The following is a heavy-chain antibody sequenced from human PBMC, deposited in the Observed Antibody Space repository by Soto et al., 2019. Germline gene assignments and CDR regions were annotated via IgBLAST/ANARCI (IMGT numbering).Heavy chain of an antibody. Sequence: SLRLSCVASGFNFGNFGMHWVRQAPGKGLELLTVISNDENIKQDSVRGRFAIARDNSKNTLYLHLTSLRAEDTAIYYCARGLRGVLDYWGQGTLVTVSS. CDR3: ARGLRGVLDY. CDR1: GFNFGNFG. J-gene: IGHJ4*02. D-gene: IGHD5-12*01. V-gene: IGHV3-33*01. CDR2: ISNDENIK.